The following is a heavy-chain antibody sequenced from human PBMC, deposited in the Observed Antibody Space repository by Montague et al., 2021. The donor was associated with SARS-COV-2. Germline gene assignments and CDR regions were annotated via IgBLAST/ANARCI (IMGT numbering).Heavy chain of an antibody. V-gene: IGHV4-61*02. CDR3: ARVPGYTSFTGWYFDL. CDR1: GGSISTGGYY. CDR2: SNSSGSN. Sequence: TLSLTCSVSGGSISTGGYYWNWMRPCAGKGLKWIGRSNSSGSNNSRLYLKSPVTISLDTSKNQFSLWLSSVTAADTAVYYCARVPGYTSFTGWYFDLWGPGTLVTVSS. J-gene: IGHJ2*01. D-gene: IGHD5-18*01.